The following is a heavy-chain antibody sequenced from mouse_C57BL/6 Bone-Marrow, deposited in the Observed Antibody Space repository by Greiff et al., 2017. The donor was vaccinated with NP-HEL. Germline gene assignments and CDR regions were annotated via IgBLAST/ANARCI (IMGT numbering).Heavy chain of an antibody. J-gene: IGHJ1*03. CDR2: ISDGGSYT. CDR3: ARDRGGNFDV. V-gene: IGHV5-4*01. CDR1: GFTFSSYA. Sequence: EVNVVESGGGLVKPGGSLKLSCAASGFTFSSYAMSWVRQTPEKRLEWVATISDGGSYTYYPDNVKGRFTISRDNAKNNLYLQMSHLKSEDTAMYYCARDRGGNFDVWGTGTTVTVSS. D-gene: IGHD6-1*01.